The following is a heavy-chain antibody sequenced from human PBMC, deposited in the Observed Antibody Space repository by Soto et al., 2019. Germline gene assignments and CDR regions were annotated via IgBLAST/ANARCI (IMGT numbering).Heavy chain of an antibody. Sequence: GGSLRLSCAASGFTFSSYSMNWVRQAPGKGLEWVSSISSSSSYIYYADSVKGRFTISRDNAKNSLYLQMNSLRAEDTAVYYCARRTLCYYFDYWGQGTLVTVSS. CDR1: GFTFSSYS. V-gene: IGHV3-21*01. CDR2: ISSSSSYI. CDR3: ARRTLCYYFDY. J-gene: IGHJ4*02.